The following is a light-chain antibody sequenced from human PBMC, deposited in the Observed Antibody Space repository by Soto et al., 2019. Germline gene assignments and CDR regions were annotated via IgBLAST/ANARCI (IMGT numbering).Light chain of an antibody. Sequence: QAVVTQPPSVSGAPVQRVTISCTGSSSNIGAGYDVHWYQQLPGTAPKLLIYGNSNRPSGVPDRFSGSKSGTSASLAITGLQAEDEADYYCQSYDSSLSGSHVVFGGGTKLTVL. CDR1: SSNIGAGYD. CDR2: GNS. V-gene: IGLV1-40*01. CDR3: QSYDSSLSGSHVV. J-gene: IGLJ2*01.